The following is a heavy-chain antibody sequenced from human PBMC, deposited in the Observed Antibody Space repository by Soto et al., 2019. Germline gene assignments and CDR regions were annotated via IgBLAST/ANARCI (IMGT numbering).Heavy chain of an antibody. V-gene: IGHV3-49*04. D-gene: IGHD1-26*01. CDR1: ALTLSAFA. Sequence: LRDSYTGSALTLSAFAIHGVRQAPEKGLEWVALIRNTSYQETKEYAAAVKGRFNISRDTSNGIDYLQMNSLNIEDLAVYYCSGAESPDSAYFSLYLCQG. J-gene: IGHJ4*02. CDR2: IRNTSYQETK. CDR3: SGAESPDSAYFSLY.